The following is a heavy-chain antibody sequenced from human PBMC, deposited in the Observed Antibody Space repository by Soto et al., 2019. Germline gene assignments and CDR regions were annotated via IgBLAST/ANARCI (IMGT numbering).Heavy chain of an antibody. D-gene: IGHD4-17*01. Sequence: QITLKESGPTLVKPTQTLTLTCTFSGFSLTTSGVGVGWIRQPPGKALEWLALIYWDDDKRYSPSLKSRLTIPXDXXKNHVVLTLTNMDPADTATYFCAQRTTTVTWWFDPWGQGNLVTVSS. CDR2: IYWDDDK. V-gene: IGHV2-5*02. CDR3: AQRTTTVTWWFDP. CDR1: GFSLTTSGVG. J-gene: IGHJ5*02.